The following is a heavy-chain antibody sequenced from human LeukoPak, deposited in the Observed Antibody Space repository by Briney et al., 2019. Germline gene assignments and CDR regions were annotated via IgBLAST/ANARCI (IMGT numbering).Heavy chain of an antibody. J-gene: IGHJ6*03. CDR2: INPNSGGT. Sequence: GASVKVSCKASGYTFTGYYMHWVRQAPGQGLEWMGWINPNSGGTNYAQKFQGRVTMTRDTSISTAYMELSRLRSDDTALYYCERGGTMIGYYYYYMDVWGKGTTVTVSS. V-gene: IGHV1-2*02. D-gene: IGHD3-10*02. CDR3: ERGGTMIGYYYYYMDV. CDR1: GYTFTGYY.